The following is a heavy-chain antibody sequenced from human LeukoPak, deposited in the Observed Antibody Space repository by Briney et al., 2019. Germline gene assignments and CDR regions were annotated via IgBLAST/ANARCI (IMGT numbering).Heavy chain of an antibody. D-gene: IGHD3-22*01. CDR3: ARDANYDSSSYYLDY. Sequence: ASVKVSCKAPGYTFTGYYMHWVRQAPGQGLEWMGWINPNSGGTNYAQKFQGRVTMTRDTSISTAYMELSRLRSDDTAVYYCARDANYDSSSYYLDYWGQGTLVTVSS. CDR2: INPNSGGT. V-gene: IGHV1-2*02. J-gene: IGHJ4*02. CDR1: GYTFTGYY.